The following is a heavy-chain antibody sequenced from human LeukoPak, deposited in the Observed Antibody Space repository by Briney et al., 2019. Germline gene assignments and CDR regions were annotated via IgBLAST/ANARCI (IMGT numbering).Heavy chain of an antibody. V-gene: IGHV1-2*02. CDR1: GYTFTSYY. Sequence: ASVEVSCKASGYTFTSYYMHWVRQAPGQGLEWMGWINPNSGGTNYAQKFQGRVTMTRDTSISTAYMELSRLRSDDTAVYYCARDSRRGSGDAFDIWGQGTMVTVSS. CDR2: INPNSGGT. J-gene: IGHJ3*02. CDR3: ARDSRRGSGDAFDI. D-gene: IGHD3-10*01.